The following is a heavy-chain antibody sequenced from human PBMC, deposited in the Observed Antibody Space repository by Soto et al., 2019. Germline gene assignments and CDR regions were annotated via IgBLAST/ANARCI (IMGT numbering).Heavy chain of an antibody. CDR2: ISWNSGSI. D-gene: IGHD5-12*01. Sequence: ALRLSCAASGFTFDDYAMHWVRQAPGKGLEWVSGISWNSGSIGYADSVKGRFTISRDNAKNSLYLQMNSLRAEDTALYYCAKVYSGYDSDAFDIWGQGTMVTVS. CDR3: AKVYSGYDSDAFDI. J-gene: IGHJ3*02. V-gene: IGHV3-9*01. CDR1: GFTFDDYA.